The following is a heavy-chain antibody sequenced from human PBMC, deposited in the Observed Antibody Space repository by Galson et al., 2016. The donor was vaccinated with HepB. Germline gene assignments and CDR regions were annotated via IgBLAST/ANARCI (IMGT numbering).Heavy chain of an antibody. J-gene: IGHJ3*02. CDR2: INSDGSNT. CDR3: AREVVRGTDAFDI. Sequence: SLRLSCAASGFTFSRHWVHWVRQAPGKGLVWVSRINSDGSNTNYADSVKGRFTISRDNAKNTQYLQMDSLRAEDTAVYYCAREVVRGTDAFDIWGQGTMVTVSS. CDR1: GFTFSRHW. V-gene: IGHV3-74*01. D-gene: IGHD3-10*01.